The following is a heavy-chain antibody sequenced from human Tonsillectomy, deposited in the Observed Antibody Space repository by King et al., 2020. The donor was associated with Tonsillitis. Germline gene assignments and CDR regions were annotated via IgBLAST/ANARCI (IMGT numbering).Heavy chain of an antibody. V-gene: IGHV3-49*05. J-gene: IGHJ1*01. CDR1: GFTFGDYA. CDR2: IRSKAYGVTT. CDR3: TRVIGCCSGGSFHGAVH. Sequence: VQLVESGGGLVKPGRSLRLSCTASGFTFGDYAMSWFRQAPGKGLEWVGFIRSKAYGVTTEDAVSVKGRFTISRDDSKLIAYLQMNRLKTEDTAVYYCTRVIGCCSGGSFHGAVHWGQGPLVTVSS. D-gene: IGHD2-15*01.